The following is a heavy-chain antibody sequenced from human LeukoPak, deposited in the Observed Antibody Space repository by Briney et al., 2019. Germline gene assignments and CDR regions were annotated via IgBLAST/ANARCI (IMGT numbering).Heavy chain of an antibody. D-gene: IGHD2-2*01. CDR3: ARGDCSSTTCSGFYGMDV. V-gene: IGHV3-23*01. J-gene: IGHJ6*04. CDR2: TSGGRT. Sequence: GRSLRLSCAASGFTFSSYAMSCVRHAPGKGLECVSATSGGRTYYAYSVKARFTISKHNSKTTLYLQMNSLRAEDTAVYYCARGDCSSTTCSGFYGMDVWGRGTTDTVSS. CDR1: GFTFSSYA.